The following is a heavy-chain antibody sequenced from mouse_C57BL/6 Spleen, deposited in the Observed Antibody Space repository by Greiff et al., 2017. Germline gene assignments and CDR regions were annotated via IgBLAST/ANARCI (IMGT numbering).Heavy chain of an antibody. CDR1: GYAFSSYW. Sequence: QVQLKESGAELVKPGASVKISCKASGYAFSSYWMNWVKQRPGKGLEWIGQIYPGDGDTNYNGKFKGKATLTADKSSSTAYMQLSSLTSEDSAVYFCARRAGRNLYYFDYWGQGTTLTVS. V-gene: IGHV1-80*01. CDR3: ARRAGRNLYYFDY. J-gene: IGHJ2*01. CDR2: IYPGDGDT. D-gene: IGHD4-1*01.